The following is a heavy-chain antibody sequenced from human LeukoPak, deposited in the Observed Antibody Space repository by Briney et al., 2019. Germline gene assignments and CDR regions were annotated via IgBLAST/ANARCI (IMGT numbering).Heavy chain of an antibody. CDR3: ARSRGGDPTSVYYYGMDV. CDR1: GFTFSSYG. CDR2: IWYDGSNK. J-gene: IGHJ6*02. D-gene: IGHD2-21*02. Sequence: GRSLRLSCAASGFTFSSYGMHWVRQAPGKGLEWVAVIWYDGSNKYYADSVKGRFTISRDNSKNTLYLQMNSLRAGDTAVYYCARSRGGDPTSVYYYGMDVWGQGTTVTVS. V-gene: IGHV3-33*01.